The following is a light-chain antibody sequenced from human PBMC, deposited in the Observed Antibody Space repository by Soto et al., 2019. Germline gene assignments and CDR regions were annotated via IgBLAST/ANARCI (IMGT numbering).Light chain of an antibody. Sequence: DIQMTQSPPTLSASVGDTVTSTCRASQIISPWLAWYQQKPGKAPRLLIYKTSRLASGVPVRFSGSEYGTEFTLTIRSLQPDDSATYYCQQYDKFWTFGRGTKVDIK. J-gene: IGKJ1*01. V-gene: IGKV1-5*03. CDR2: KTS. CDR3: QQYDKFWT. CDR1: QIISPW.